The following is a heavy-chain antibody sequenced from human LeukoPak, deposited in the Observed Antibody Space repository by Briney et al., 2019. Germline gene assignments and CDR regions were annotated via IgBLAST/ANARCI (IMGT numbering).Heavy chain of an antibody. D-gene: IGHD5-12*01. J-gene: IGHJ6*02. CDR1: GYTFTGYS. CDR3: ARGLISGYSSWVLGPVSAEGAMDV. Sequence: ASVKVSCKASGYTFTGYSIHWVRQAPGQGLEWMGWIHPGSGGTNYAQKFQGRVTMTRDTSIITAYMDLSSLRYDDTAVYYCARGLISGYSSWVLGPVSAEGAMDVWGQGTTVTVSS. V-gene: IGHV1-2*02. CDR2: IHPGSGGT.